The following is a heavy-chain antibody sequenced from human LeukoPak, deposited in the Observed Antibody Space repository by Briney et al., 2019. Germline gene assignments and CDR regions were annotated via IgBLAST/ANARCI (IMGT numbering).Heavy chain of an antibody. CDR1: GFTFSSYT. J-gene: IGHJ4*02. CDR2: ISSSSSYI. Sequence: GGSLRLSCAASGFTFSSYTMNWVRQAPGKGLEWVSSISSSSSYIYYADSVKGPFTISRDNAKNSLYLQMNSLRAEGTAVYYWARGYGDLGYWGQGTLVTVSS. D-gene: IGHD4-17*01. CDR3: ARGYGDLGY. V-gene: IGHV3-21*01.